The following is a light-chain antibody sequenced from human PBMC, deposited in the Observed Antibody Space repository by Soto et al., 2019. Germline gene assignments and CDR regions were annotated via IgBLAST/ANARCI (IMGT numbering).Light chain of an antibody. J-gene: IGLJ1*01. CDR1: SSDVGGYNY. Sequence: HSALTQPPSASGSPGQSVTISCTGTSSDVGGYNYVSWYQQHPGKAPKLMIYEVSKRPSGVPDRFSGSKSGNTASLTVSGLQAEDEADYYCSSYAGINNFGVFGTGTKLTVL. CDR3: SSYAGINNFGV. CDR2: EVS. V-gene: IGLV2-8*01.